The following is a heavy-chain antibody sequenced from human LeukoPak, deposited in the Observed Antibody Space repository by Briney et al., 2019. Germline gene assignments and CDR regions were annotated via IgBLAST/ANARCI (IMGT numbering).Heavy chain of an antibody. J-gene: IGHJ6*04. CDR1: GGTFSSYA. CDR3: ARGPYITIFGVVIDTPQDV. CDR2: IIPIFGTA. V-gene: IGHV1-69*13. Sequence: SVKVSCKASGGTFSSYAISWVRQAPGQGLEWMGGIIPIFGTANYAQKFQGRVTITADESTSTAYMELSSLRSEDTAVYYCARGPYITIFGVVIDTPQDVWGKGTTVTVSS. D-gene: IGHD3-3*01.